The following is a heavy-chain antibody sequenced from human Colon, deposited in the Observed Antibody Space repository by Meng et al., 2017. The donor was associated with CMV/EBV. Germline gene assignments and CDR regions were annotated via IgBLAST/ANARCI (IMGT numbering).Heavy chain of an antibody. V-gene: IGHV4-59*01. CDR3: ARDSRGFLDY. CDR2: IYDRGRP. D-gene: IGHD5-12*01. Sequence: GSLRLSCTVSGDSMTLYYWTWIRQSPGKGLEFIGNIYDRGRPSYESSLQSRVTISQDTSKTQFSLRLRSVTAADTAIYYCARDSRGFLDYWGQGILVTVSS. J-gene: IGHJ4*02. CDR1: GDSMTLYY.